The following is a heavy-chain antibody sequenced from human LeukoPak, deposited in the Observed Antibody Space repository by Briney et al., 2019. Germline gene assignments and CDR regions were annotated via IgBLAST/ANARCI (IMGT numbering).Heavy chain of an antibody. CDR2: IYASGRT. V-gene: IGHV4-4*07. Sequence: SETLSLTCTVSGDSISKYYWNWIRQPAGKGLVWIGRIYASGRTTNNPSLKSRVTISLDRSKNQFSLRLSSVTAADTAVYYCAGGSTAPYYFDYWGQGTLVTVSS. CDR1: GDSISKYY. J-gene: IGHJ4*02. CDR3: AGGSTAPYYFDY. D-gene: IGHD1-26*01.